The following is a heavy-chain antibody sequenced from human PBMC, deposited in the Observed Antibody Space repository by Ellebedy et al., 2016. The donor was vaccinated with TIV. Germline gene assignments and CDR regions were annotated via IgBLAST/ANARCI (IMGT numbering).Heavy chain of an antibody. CDR1: GFTFSDYY. D-gene: IGHD6-13*01. J-gene: IGHJ4*02. V-gene: IGHV3-53*01. CDR2: ISNGGDT. CDR3: AKLGGVLSWYADY. Sequence: GESLKISCAASGFTFSDYYMSWIRQAPGKGLEWVSVISNGGDTTYADSVKGRFTISRDNSKNTLYLQMNSLRADDTAMYYCAKLGGVLSWYADYWGLGTLVTVSP.